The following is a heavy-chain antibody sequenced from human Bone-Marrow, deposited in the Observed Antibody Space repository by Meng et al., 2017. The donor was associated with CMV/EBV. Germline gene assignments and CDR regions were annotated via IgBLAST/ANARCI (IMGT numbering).Heavy chain of an antibody. CDR3: ARAHLPSRPFPFDY. CDR2: IIPIFGTA. CDR1: GGTFSSYA. J-gene: IGHJ4*02. D-gene: IGHD2/OR15-2a*01. V-gene: IGHV1-69*12. Sequence: QVQPVESGAEWKKPGSPVKVSCKAPGGTFSSYAISWGRQAPGQGLEWMGGIIPIFGTANYAQKFQGRVTITADESTSTAYMELSSLRSEDTAVYYCARAHLPSRPFPFDYWGQGTLVTVSS.